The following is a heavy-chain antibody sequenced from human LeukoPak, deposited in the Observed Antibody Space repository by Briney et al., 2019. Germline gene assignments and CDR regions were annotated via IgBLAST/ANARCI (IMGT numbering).Heavy chain of an antibody. J-gene: IGHJ6*02. V-gene: IGHV1-2*02. D-gene: IGHD2-21*01. CDR3: ARDLIPPNGMDV. CDR2: INPNSGGT. Sequence: ASVKVSCKASGYAFTGYYIHWVRQAPGQGLEWMGWINPNSGGTDYAQKVQGRVTMTRDTSISTAYMELSRLRSDDTAVYYCARDLIPPNGMDVWGQGTTVTVSS. CDR1: GYAFTGYY.